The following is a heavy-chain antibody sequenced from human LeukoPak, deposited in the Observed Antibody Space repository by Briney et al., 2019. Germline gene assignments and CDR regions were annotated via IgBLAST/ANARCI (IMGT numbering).Heavy chain of an antibody. CDR3: ARTSASGATYFDY. J-gene: IGHJ4*02. CDR1: GGSLNPYY. Sequence: SETLSLTCTVSGGSLNPYYWSWTRQPAGKGLEWIGRIYFSGNTHYIPSLQSRVTISVDTSKNQFSLKLSSVTAADTAVYYCARTSASGATYFDYWGQGALVTVSP. D-gene: IGHD1-26*01. V-gene: IGHV4-4*07. CDR2: IYFSGNT.